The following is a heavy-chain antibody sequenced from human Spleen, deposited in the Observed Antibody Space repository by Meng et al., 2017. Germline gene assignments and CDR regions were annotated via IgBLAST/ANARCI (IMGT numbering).Heavy chain of an antibody. CDR2: IKQDGSEK. J-gene: IGHJ6*02. V-gene: IGHV3-7*01. CDR3: ARDWGATAALDYYYYGMDV. Sequence: GESLKISCAASGLTFSSYWMSWVRQVPGKGLEWVASIKQDGSEKYYVDSVKGRFTISRDNAKNSVYLQMNSLGAEDTALYYCARDWGATAALDYYYYGMDVWGQGTTVTVSS. CDR1: GLTFSSYW. D-gene: IGHD3-16*01.